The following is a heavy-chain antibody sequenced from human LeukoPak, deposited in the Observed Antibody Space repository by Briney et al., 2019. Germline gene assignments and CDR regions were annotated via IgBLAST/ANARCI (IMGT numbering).Heavy chain of an antibody. CDR1: GGSISSSSYY. Sequence: SETLSLICSVAGGSISSSSYYWGWLRQPPGDGLEWVGSIYCTCSTYYSPSLKSRVTISADTSKDEFSLKLSSVTAADTAVYSCTSEISSASNHGGQGTLLTVPS. J-gene: IGHJ4*02. CDR2: IYCTCST. D-gene: IGHD6-6*01. V-gene: IGHV4-39*01. CDR3: TSEISSASNH.